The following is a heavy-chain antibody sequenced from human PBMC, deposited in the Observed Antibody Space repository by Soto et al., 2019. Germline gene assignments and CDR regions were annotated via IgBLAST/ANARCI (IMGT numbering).Heavy chain of an antibody. Sequence: GGSLRLSCAASGFTFSSYRMHWVRQAPGKGLVWVSRINSDGSSTSYADSVKGRFTISRDNAKNTLYLQMNSLRAEDTAVYYCARDASYDSSGYTPSYPFDPWGQGTLVTVSS. V-gene: IGHV3-74*01. J-gene: IGHJ5*02. CDR2: INSDGSST. D-gene: IGHD3-22*01. CDR1: GFTFSSYR. CDR3: ARDASYDSSGYTPSYPFDP.